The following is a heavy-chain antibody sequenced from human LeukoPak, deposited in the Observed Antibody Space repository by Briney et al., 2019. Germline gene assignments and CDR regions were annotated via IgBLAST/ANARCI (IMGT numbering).Heavy chain of an antibody. CDR3: ARLDIAAAGTVDAFDI. V-gene: IGHV1-18*01. D-gene: IGHD6-13*01. Sequence: ASVKVSCKASGYTFTSYGISWVRQAPGQGLEWMGWISAYNGNTNYAQKFQGRVTMTRDTSISTAYMELSRLRSDDTAVYYCARLDIAAAGTVDAFDIWGQGTMVTVSS. CDR2: ISAYNGNT. J-gene: IGHJ3*02. CDR1: GYTFTSYG.